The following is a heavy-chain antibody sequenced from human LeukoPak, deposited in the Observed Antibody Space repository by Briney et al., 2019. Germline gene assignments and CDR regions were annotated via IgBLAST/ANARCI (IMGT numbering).Heavy chain of an antibody. J-gene: IGHJ5*02. V-gene: IGHV3-48*01. CDR3: ARGTIRVDP. Sequence: GGSLRLSCAASGFTFTTYSMNWVRQAPGKGLEWVSYITTTSSIIYYADSVKGRFTISRDNAKNSLYLQMNSLRAEDTALYHCARGTIRVDPWGQGTLVTVSS. CDR2: ITTTSSII. CDR1: GFTFTTYS.